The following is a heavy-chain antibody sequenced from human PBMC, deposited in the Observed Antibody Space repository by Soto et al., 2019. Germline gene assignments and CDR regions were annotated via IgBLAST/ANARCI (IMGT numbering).Heavy chain of an antibody. CDR3: ARAGIVLVPAAISHWFDP. V-gene: IGHV4-39*01. J-gene: IGHJ5*02. CDR2: IYYSGST. D-gene: IGHD2-2*02. Sequence: SETLSLTCTVSGGSISSSSYYWGWIRQPPGKGLEWIGSIYYSGSTYYNPSLKSRVTISADTSKNQFSLKLSSVTAADTAVYYCARAGIVLVPAAISHWFDPWGQGTLVTVSS. CDR1: GGSISSSSYY.